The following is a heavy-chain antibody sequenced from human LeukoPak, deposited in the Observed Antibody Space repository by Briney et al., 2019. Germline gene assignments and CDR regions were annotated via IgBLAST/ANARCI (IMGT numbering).Heavy chain of an antibody. CDR3: AASPESIAVAG. Sequence: GGSLRLSSAASGFTFSSYAMSWVRQAPGKGQEGVSAISGSGGSTYYADSVKGRFTISRDNSKNTLYLQMNSLRAEDTAVYYCAASPESIAVAGRGQGTLVTVSS. V-gene: IGHV3-23*01. CDR2: ISGSGGST. J-gene: IGHJ4*02. D-gene: IGHD6-19*01. CDR1: GFTFSSYA.